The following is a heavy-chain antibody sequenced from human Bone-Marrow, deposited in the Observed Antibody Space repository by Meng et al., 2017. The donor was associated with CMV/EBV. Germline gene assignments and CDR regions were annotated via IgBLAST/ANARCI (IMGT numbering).Heavy chain of an antibody. J-gene: IGHJ4*02. CDR1: GYSISSGYY. V-gene: IGHV4-38-2*02. Sequence: GSLRLSCTVSGYSISSGYYWGWIRQPPGKGLEWIGSIYHSGSTYYNPSLKSRVTISVDTSKNQFSLKLSSVTAADTAVYYCALYDFWSGYYTWGQGTLVTV. CDR3: ALYDFWSGYYT. D-gene: IGHD3-3*01. CDR2: IYHSGST.